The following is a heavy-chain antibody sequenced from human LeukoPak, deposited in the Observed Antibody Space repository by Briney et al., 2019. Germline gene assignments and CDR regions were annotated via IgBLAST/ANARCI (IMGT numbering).Heavy chain of an antibody. D-gene: IGHD3-10*01. CDR1: GGSFSGYY. J-gene: IGHJ6*02. CDR3: ARGLPRYYYGSGAYYYGMDV. CDR2: INYSGST. Sequence: SETLSLTCAVYGGSFSGYYWSWIRQPPGKGLEWIGEINYSGSTNYNPSLKSRVAISVDTSKNQFSLKLSSVTAADTAVYYCARGLPRYYYGSGAYYYGMDVWGQGTTVTVSS. V-gene: IGHV4-34*01.